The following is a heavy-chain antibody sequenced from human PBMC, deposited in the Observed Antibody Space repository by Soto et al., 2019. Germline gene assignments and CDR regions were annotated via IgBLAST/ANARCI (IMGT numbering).Heavy chain of an antibody. CDR1: GYTFTSYA. D-gene: IGHD3-22*01. CDR2: INAGNGNT. J-gene: IGHJ4*02. CDR3: ASGIYYDSSVIGPFDY. V-gene: IGHV1-3*01. Sequence: QVQLVQSGAEVKKPGALVKVSCKASGYTFTSYAMHWVRQAPGQRLEWMGWINAGNGNTKYSQKFQGRVTITRDTSASTAYMELSSLRSEDTAVYYCASGIYYDSSVIGPFDYWGQGTLVTVSS.